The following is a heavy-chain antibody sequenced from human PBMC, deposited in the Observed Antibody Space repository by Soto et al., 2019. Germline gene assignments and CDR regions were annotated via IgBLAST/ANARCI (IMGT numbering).Heavy chain of an antibody. J-gene: IGHJ6*02. Sequence: GGSLRLSCAASGFTFSSYGMHWVRQAPGKGLEWVAVIWYDGSNKYYADSVKGRFTISRDNSKNTLYLQMNSLRAEDTAAYYCARTYYDFWSGYSGGMDVWGQGTTVTVSS. CDR2: IWYDGSNK. V-gene: IGHV3-33*01. D-gene: IGHD3-3*01. CDR1: GFTFSSYG. CDR3: ARTYYDFWSGYSGGMDV.